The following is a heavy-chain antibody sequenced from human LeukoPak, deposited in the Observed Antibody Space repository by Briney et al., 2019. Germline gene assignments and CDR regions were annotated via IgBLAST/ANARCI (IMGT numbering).Heavy chain of an antibody. V-gene: IGHV1-46*01. Sequence: GASVKVSCKASGYTFTSYYMHWVRHAPGQGLELMGIINPSGGSTSYAQKFQGRVTMTRDTSTSTVYMELSSLRSAETGVSYCALLSVDSSSWKYCQLWPRGTLVTVST. D-gene: IGHD6-13*01. J-gene: IGHJ1*01. CDR1: GYTFTSYY. CDR3: ALLSVDSSSWKYCQL. CDR2: INPSGGST.